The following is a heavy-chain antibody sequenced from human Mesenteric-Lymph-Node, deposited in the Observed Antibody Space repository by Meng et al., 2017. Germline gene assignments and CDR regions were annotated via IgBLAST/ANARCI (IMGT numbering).Heavy chain of an antibody. CDR2: VYYSGST. D-gene: IGHD6-19*01. J-gene: IGHJ5*02. CDR3: AGDSSGYYWFDP. Sequence: GSLRLSCSVSGGSISSHYWNWIRQPPGKGLEWLGYVYYSGSTKYNPSFKSRVTISVDTSTNQFSLKLRSVTAADTAVYYCAGDSSGYYWFDPWGQGTLVTVSS. CDR1: GGSISSHY. V-gene: IGHV4-59*11.